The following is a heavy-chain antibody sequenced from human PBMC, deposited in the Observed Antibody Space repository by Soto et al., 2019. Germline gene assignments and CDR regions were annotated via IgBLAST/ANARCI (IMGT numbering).Heavy chain of an antibody. D-gene: IGHD4-17*01. CDR3: ARGGGAEDYGDYYYYGMDV. CDR2: ITPIFGVA. V-gene: IGHV1-69*01. CDR1: GATFSTFA. J-gene: IGHJ6*02. Sequence: QAQLVQSGAEVKKPGSSVSVSCKTSGATFSTFAISWVRLAPGQGLEWMGGITPIFGVANYAQKFQGRVTLTADEPTSTAYMELIGLRPEDTAVYYCARGGGAEDYGDYYYYGMDVWGQGTTVTVSS.